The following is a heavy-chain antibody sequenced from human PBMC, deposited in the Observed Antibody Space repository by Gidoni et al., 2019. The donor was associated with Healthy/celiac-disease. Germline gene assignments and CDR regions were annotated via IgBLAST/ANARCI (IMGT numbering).Heavy chain of an antibody. CDR3: ARGRTRYYFDY. V-gene: IGHV1-69*01. CDR2: IIPIFGTA. Sequence: QVQLVQSGAEVKKPGSSVMVSCKASGGTFSSYALSWVRQAPGQGLEWMGGIIPIFGTANYAQKFQGRVTVTADESTSTAYMELSSLRSEDTAVYYCARGRTRYYFDYWGQGTLVTVSS. J-gene: IGHJ4*02. CDR1: GGTFSSYA.